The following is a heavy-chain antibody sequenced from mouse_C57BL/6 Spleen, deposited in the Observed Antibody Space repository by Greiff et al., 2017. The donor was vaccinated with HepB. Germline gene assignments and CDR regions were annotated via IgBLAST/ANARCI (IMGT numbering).Heavy chain of an antibody. CDR2: IRNKANGYTT. CDR3: ARFDYDGFGY. V-gene: IGHV7-3*01. CDR1: GFTFTDYY. J-gene: IGHJ3*01. Sequence: EVKLMESGGGLVQPGGSLSLSCAASGFTFTDYYMSWVRQPPGKALEWLGFIRNKANGYTTEYSASVKGRFTMSRDNSQSILYLQMNALRPEDSATYYCARFDYDGFGYWGQGTLVTVSA. D-gene: IGHD2-4*01.